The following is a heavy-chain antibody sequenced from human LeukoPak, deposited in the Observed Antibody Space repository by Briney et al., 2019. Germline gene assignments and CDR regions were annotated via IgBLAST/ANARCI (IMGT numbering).Heavy chain of an antibody. CDR2: IIPIVGTA. CDR1: GGTFSTYYA. CDR3: ARGITVVRGVIKGGMDV. V-gene: IGHV1-69*04. Sequence: ASVKVSCKASGGTFSTYYAISWVRQAPGQGLEWMGRIIPIVGTANYAQKFQGRVTMTVDKSTGTVYMELSSLRSGDTAVYYCARGITVVRGVIKGGMDVWGQGTTVTVSS. D-gene: IGHD3-10*01. J-gene: IGHJ6*02.